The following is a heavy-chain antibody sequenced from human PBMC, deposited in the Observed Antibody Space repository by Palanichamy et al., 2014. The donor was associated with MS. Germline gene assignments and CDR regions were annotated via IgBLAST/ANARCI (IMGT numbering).Heavy chain of an antibody. J-gene: IGHJ4*02. CDR1: GFTFSSYA. D-gene: IGHD1-1*01. Sequence: EVQLLESGGGLLQPGGSLRLSCAASGFTFSSYAMTWVRQAPGKGLEWVSVISGSDGTTYYADFVKGRFTISRDNSKNTLYLQMNSLRTEDTAVYYCARDERGSTPTGYFDYWGQGTLVTVSS. CDR3: ARDERGSTPTGYFDY. V-gene: IGHV3-23*01. CDR2: ISGSDGTT.